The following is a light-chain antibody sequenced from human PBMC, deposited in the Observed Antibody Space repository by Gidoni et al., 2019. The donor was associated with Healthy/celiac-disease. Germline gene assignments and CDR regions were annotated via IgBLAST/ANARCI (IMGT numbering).Light chain of an antibody. CDR1: QSVSSY. CDR2: DAS. CDR3: QQRSNWLWT. V-gene: IGKV3-11*01. J-gene: IGKJ1*01. Sequence: EIVWTQSPATLSLSPGERATLSCRASQSVSSYLAWYQQKPGQAPRLLIYDASNRATGIPARFSGSGSGTVFTLTISSLEPEDFAVYYCQQRSNWLWTFGQGTKVEIK.